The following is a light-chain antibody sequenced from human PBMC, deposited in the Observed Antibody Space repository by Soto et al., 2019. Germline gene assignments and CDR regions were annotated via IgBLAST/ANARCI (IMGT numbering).Light chain of an antibody. J-gene: IGLJ1*01. CDR1: SSDVGGYNY. CDR3: CSYAGSYTYV. CDR2: DVS. Sequence: QSVLTQPRSVSGSPGQSVTISCTGTSSDVGGYNYVSWYQRHPGKAPKLMIFDVSKRPSGVPDRFSGSKSANTASLTISGLQAEDEADYYCCSYAGSYTYVFGTGTKVTVL. V-gene: IGLV2-11*01.